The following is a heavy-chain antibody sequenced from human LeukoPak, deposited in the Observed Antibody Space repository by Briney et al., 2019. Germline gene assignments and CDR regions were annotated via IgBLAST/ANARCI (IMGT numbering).Heavy chain of an antibody. D-gene: IGHD6-19*01. CDR2: INPNSGGT. Sequence: ASVKVSCKASGYTFTSYYMHWVRQAPGQGLEWMGRINPNSGGTNYAQKFQGRVTMTRDTSISTAYMELSRLRSDDTAVYYCARDTYSSGWYDGDYWGQGTLVTVSS. CDR3: ARDTYSSGWYDGDY. J-gene: IGHJ4*02. CDR1: GYTFTSYY. V-gene: IGHV1-2*06.